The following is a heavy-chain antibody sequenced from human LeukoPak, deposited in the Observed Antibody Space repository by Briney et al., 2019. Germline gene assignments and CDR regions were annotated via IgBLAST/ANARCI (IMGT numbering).Heavy chain of an antibody. CDR2: ISSSSSYI. CDR3: ASGEGWLQLGNAGLFDY. CDR1: GFTFSSYS. V-gene: IGHV3-21*01. D-gene: IGHD5-24*01. Sequence: GGSLRLSCAASGFTFSSYSMNWVRQAPGKGLEWVSSISSSSSYIYYADSVKGRFTISRDNAKNSLYLQMNSLRAEDTAVYYCASGEGWLQLGNAGLFDYWGQGTLVTVSS. J-gene: IGHJ4*02.